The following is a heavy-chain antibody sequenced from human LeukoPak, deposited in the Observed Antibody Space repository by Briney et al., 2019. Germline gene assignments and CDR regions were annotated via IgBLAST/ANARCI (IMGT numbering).Heavy chain of an antibody. V-gene: IGHV3-7*01. CDR1: GFTFSNYW. CDR2: INQDGSKE. D-gene: IGHD5-12*01. Sequence: PGGSLRISCAASGFTFSNYWMTWVRQAPGKGLEWVAHINQDGSKEYYMDSVKARFTISRDNAKNSLSLQMNSLRAEDTAVYYCVRDGGVSGYDLLDYWGQGTLVTVSS. CDR3: VRDGGVSGYDLLDY. J-gene: IGHJ4*02.